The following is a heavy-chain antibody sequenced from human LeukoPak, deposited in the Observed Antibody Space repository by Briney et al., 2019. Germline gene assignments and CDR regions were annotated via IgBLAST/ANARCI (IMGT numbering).Heavy chain of an antibody. Sequence: GESLRLSCAASGFTFNTYAMSWVRQAPGKGLEWVSAISGSGDSAYYADSVKGRFTLSRDNSKNTLYLQMNSLRAEDAAVYYCAKGWSSGWPYYFDYWGQGTLVTVSS. D-gene: IGHD6-19*01. CDR3: AKGWSSGWPYYFDY. CDR1: GFTFNTYA. V-gene: IGHV3-23*01. CDR2: ISGSGDSA. J-gene: IGHJ4*02.